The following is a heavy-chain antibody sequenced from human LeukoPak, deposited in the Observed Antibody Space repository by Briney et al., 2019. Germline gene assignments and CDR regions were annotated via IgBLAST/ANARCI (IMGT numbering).Heavy chain of an antibody. CDR1: GGSFSGYF. V-gene: IGHV4-34*01. D-gene: IGHD5-24*01. CDR3: ARGGEMATIRWSD. J-gene: IGHJ4*02. Sequence: SETLSLTCAVYGGSFSGYFWNWIRQPPGKGLEWIGEINHSGSTNYNPSLRSRVTISIDTSKNQFSLKVRSVTAADTAVYYCARGGEMATIRWSDWGQGTLVTVSS. CDR2: INHSGST.